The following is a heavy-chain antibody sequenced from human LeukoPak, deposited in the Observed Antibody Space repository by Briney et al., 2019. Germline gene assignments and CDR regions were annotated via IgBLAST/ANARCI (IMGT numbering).Heavy chain of an antibody. V-gene: IGHV3-30*02. CDR3: ARVGRRHFDY. Sequence: GGSLRLSCAASGFTFSSYGMHWVRQAPGKGLEWVAFIRYDGSNKYYADSVKGRFTISRDNAKNSLYLQMNSLRAEDTALYYCARVGRRHFDYWGQGTLVTVSS. J-gene: IGHJ4*02. D-gene: IGHD1-1*01. CDR2: IRYDGSNK. CDR1: GFTFSSYG.